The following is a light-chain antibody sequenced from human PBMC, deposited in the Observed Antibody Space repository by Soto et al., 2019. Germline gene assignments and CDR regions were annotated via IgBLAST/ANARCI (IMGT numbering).Light chain of an antibody. Sequence: EIVLTQSPGTLSLSPGERATLSCRASQSVSSNYLAWYQQKRGQAPRLLIYGASSRATGIPTRFSGSGSGTGFTLTISRLEPEDFAVYYWQQYDTSPRTFGQGTKVEI. CDR1: QSVSSNY. V-gene: IGKV3-20*01. J-gene: IGKJ1*01. CDR3: QQYDTSPRT. CDR2: GAS.